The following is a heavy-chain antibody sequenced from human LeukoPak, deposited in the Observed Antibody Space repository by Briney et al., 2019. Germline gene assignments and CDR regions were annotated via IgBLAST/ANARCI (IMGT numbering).Heavy chain of an antibody. Sequence: GGSLRLSCAASGFTFSSYSMNWVRQAPGKGLEWVSSISSSSSYIYYADSVKGRFTISRDNAKNSLYLQMNSLRAEDTAVYYCARDRLKVVPACEYNWFDPWGQGTLVTVSS. CDR1: GFTFSSYS. D-gene: IGHD2-2*01. J-gene: IGHJ5*02. CDR2: ISSSSSYI. V-gene: IGHV3-21*01. CDR3: ARDRLKVVPACEYNWFDP.